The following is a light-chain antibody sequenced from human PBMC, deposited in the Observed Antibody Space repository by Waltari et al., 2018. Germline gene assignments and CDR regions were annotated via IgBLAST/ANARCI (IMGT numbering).Light chain of an antibody. J-gene: IGKJ4*01. CDR2: KAS. CDR1: QYVKNN. Sequence: DIQMTQSPSTLSASVGDRVTITCRASQYVKNNLAWYHQKPGKAPKVLIHKASRLESGVPSRFSGSGFGTEFTLTISSLQPDDFATYYCQEYDSLPITFGGGTKVDIK. CDR3: QEYDSLPIT. V-gene: IGKV1-5*03.